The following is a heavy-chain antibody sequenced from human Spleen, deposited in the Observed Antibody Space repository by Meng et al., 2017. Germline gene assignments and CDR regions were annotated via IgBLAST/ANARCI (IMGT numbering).Heavy chain of an antibody. D-gene: IGHD5-18*01. Sequence: SLKISCAASGFTFDEYAMHWVRQVPGKGREWVSGISWNSVTIGYADSVKGRVTISRDNAKNSLYLQMNSLRAEDTALYYCAKLPGYSYGYGTDYWGQGTLVTVSS. CDR3: AKLPGYSYGYGTDY. V-gene: IGHV3-9*01. J-gene: IGHJ4*02. CDR1: GFTFDEYA. CDR2: ISWNSVTI.